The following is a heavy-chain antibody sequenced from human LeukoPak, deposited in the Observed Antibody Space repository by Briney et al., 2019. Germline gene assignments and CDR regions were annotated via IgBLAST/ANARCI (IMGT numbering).Heavy chain of an antibody. CDR3: ARIDAMVRGVNDAFDI. CDR1: GGSFSGYY. Sequence: PSGTLSLTCAVYGGSFSGYYWSWIRQPPGKGLEWIGEINHSGSTNYNPSLKSRVTISVDTSKNQFSLKLSSVTAADTAVYYCARIDAMVRGVNDAFDIWGQGTMVTVSS. D-gene: IGHD3-10*01. J-gene: IGHJ3*02. CDR2: INHSGST. V-gene: IGHV4-34*01.